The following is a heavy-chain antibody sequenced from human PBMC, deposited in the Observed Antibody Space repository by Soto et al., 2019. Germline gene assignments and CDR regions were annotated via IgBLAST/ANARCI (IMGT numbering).Heavy chain of an antibody. V-gene: IGHV3-9*01. CDR3: ARDLIQQYYYYGMDV. CDR1: GFPFYDYA. D-gene: IGHD1-1*01. J-gene: IGHJ6*02. CDR2: ISWSGNNM. Sequence: GGSLRLSCAASGFPFYDYAMYWVRQTPGKGLEWVSGISWSGNNMDYRDSVKGRFTISRDNAKNSLYLQMNSLRAEDTAVYYCARDLIQQYYYYGMDVWGQGTTVTVSS.